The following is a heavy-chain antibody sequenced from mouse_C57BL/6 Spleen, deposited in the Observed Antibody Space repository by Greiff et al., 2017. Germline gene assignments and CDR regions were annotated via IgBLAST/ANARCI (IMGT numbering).Heavy chain of an antibody. CDR2: IYPGRGNT. D-gene: IGHD2-10*02. V-gene: IGHV1-66*01. CDR3: AKWGYDAMDD. Sequence: VQLQQSGPELVKPGASVKISCKASGYSFTSYDIHWVKQRPGQGLEWIGWIYPGRGNTKYNEKFKGKATLKADTSSSTAYMQLSSLTSEDSAVYYCAKWGYDAMDDWGQGTSVTVSS. J-gene: IGHJ4*01. CDR1: GYSFTSYD.